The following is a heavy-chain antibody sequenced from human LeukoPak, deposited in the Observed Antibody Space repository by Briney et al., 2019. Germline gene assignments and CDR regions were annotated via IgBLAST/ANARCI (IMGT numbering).Heavy chain of an antibody. CDR3: AKSNGYGLVDI. CDR1: GGSISSYY. CDR2: IFYSGST. J-gene: IGHJ3*02. Sequence: PSETLSLTCTVSGGSISSYYWSWIRQPPGKGLEWIGNIFYSGSTYYSPSLRSRVTISLDTSRNQFSLKLNSVTAADTAVYYCAKSNGYGLVDIWGQGTMVTVSS. D-gene: IGHD3-10*01. V-gene: IGHV4-59*12.